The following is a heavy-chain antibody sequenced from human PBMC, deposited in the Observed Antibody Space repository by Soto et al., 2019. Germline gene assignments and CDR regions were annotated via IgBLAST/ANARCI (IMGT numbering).Heavy chain of an antibody. D-gene: IGHD5-12*01. V-gene: IGHV4-59*01. J-gene: IGHJ3*02. CDR3: ARAPRTISGPRAFDI. CDR1: GGSINNYY. Sequence: SETLSLTCTVSGGSINNYYWSWIRQPPGKGLEWIGYIYNSENTNDNPSLKSRVTITVDMSKKQFSLRLSSVTAADSAVYYCARAPRTISGPRAFDIWGQGTMVTVS. CDR2: IYNSENT.